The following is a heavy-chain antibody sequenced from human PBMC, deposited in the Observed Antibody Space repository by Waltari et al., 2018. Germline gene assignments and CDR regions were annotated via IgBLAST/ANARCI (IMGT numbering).Heavy chain of an antibody. V-gene: IGHV3-73*02. CDR3: TSLEEVFLYYMNV. CDR2: VRSKANGFAI. D-gene: IGHD3-3*01. Sequence: EVQLVASGGGLVQPGGSLKLSSAASGFTLSGSAVHWVRQASGKGLEWVGRVRSKANGFAIAYAASVEGRFIISRDDSKNTAYLQMNSLKAEDTAVYYCTSLEEVFLYYMNVWGKGTTVTISS. J-gene: IGHJ6*03. CDR1: GFTLSGSA.